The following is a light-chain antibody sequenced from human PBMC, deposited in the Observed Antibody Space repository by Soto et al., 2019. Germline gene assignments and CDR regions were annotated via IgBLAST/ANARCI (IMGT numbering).Light chain of an antibody. J-gene: IGKJ5*01. Sequence: DIQMTQSPSSLSASVGDRVTITCRASQSVNSYLNWYQQKPGKAPKLLIYSAFSLQSGVPSRFSGSGSGTDFTLTISSLQPEDFATYYCQQSYSTPRTFGQGTRLEIK. CDR1: QSVNSY. V-gene: IGKV1-39*01. CDR2: SAF. CDR3: QQSYSTPRT.